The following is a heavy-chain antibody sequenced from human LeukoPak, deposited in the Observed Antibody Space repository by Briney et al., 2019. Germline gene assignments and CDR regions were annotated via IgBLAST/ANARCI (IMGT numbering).Heavy chain of an antibody. J-gene: IGHJ3*02. Sequence: ARSLRLSCVASGFTFSSYAMHWVRQAPGKGLEYVSAISSNGGSTYYANSVKGRFNISRDNSKNPLYLQMGSLRAEDMAVYYCARDLYDSSGLDAFDIWGQGTMVTVCS. CDR1: GFTFSSYA. V-gene: IGHV3-64*01. CDR2: ISSNGGST. CDR3: ARDLYDSSGLDAFDI. D-gene: IGHD3-22*01.